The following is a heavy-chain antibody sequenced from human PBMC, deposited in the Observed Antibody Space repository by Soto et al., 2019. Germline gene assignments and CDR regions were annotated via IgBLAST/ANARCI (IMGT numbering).Heavy chain of an antibody. CDR3: ARGTPYYNGVAARPRYYYYGMDV. Sequence: SETLSLTCAVYGGSFSGYYWSWIRQPPGKGLEWIGEINHSGSTNYNPSLKSRVTISVDTSKNQFSLKLSSVTAADTAVYYCARGTPYYNGVAARPRYYYYGMDVWGQGTTVTV. V-gene: IGHV4-34*01. J-gene: IGHJ6*02. CDR2: INHSGST. CDR1: GGSFSGYY. D-gene: IGHD6-6*01.